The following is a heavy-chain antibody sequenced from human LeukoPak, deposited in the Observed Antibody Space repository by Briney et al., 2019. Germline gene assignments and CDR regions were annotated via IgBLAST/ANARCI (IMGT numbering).Heavy chain of an antibody. Sequence: PGGSLRFSCAASGFTLSSYAMSWVRQAPGKGLEWVSAISGSGGSTYYADSVKGRFTISRDNSKNTLYLQMNSLRAEDTAVYYCAKTMVRGVIITSFDYWGQGTLVTVSS. CDR1: GFTLSSYA. J-gene: IGHJ4*02. CDR2: ISGSGGST. CDR3: AKTMVRGVIITSFDY. V-gene: IGHV3-23*01. D-gene: IGHD3-10*01.